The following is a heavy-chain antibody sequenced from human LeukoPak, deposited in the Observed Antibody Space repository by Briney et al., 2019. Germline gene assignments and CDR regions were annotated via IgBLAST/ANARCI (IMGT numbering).Heavy chain of an antibody. V-gene: IGHV4-39*07. D-gene: IGHD5-18*01. J-gene: IGHJ6*02. CDR3: ARAEDPALVNVGDYYYYGMDV. CDR1: GGSISSSGYY. Sequence: SETLSLTCTVFGGSISSSGYYWGWIRQPPGKGLEWIGSIHYSGSTYYNPSLKSRVTISVDTSKNQFSLKLSSVTAADTAVYYCARAEDPALVNVGDYYYYGMDVWGQGTTVTVSS. CDR2: IHYSGST.